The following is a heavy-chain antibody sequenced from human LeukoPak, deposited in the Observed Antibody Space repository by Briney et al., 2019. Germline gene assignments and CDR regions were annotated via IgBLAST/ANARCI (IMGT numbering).Heavy chain of an antibody. CDR3: AKGDSSAYTPLDY. Sequence: GGSLRLSCAASVFTFSSYSMNWVRQAPWKGLEWVSAISGSGGSTNYADSVKGRFTISRDNSKNTLYLQINSLRAEDTAVYYCAKGDSSAYTPLDYWGQGTLVTVSS. D-gene: IGHD3-22*01. CDR2: ISGSGGST. J-gene: IGHJ4*02. V-gene: IGHV3-23*01. CDR1: VFTFSSYS.